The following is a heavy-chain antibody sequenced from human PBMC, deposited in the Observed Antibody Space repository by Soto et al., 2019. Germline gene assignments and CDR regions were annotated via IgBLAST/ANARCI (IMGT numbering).Heavy chain of an antibody. V-gene: IGHV4-61*01. J-gene: IGHJ4*02. Sequence: QVQLQESGPGLVKPSETLSLTCTVSGGSVSSGSYYWSWIRQPPGKGLEWIGYIYYSGSTNSNPSLKRRVTISVDTSKNQFSLKLSSVTAADTAVYYWARRGYSGYDPGFDYWGQGTLVPVSS. CDR3: ARRGYSGYDPGFDY. D-gene: IGHD5-12*01. CDR1: GGSVSSGSYY. CDR2: IYYSGST.